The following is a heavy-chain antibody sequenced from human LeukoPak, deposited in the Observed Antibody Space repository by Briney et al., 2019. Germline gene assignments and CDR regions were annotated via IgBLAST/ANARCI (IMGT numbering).Heavy chain of an antibody. Sequence: SETLSLTCTVSGGSISSYYWSWIRQPPGKGLEWIGYIYYSGSTNYNPSLKSRVTISVGTSKNQFSLKLSSVTAADTAVYYCARGNYVDWFDPWGQGTQVTVSS. CDR2: IYYSGST. V-gene: IGHV4-59*01. D-gene: IGHD1-7*01. J-gene: IGHJ5*02. CDR1: GGSISSYY. CDR3: ARGNYVDWFDP.